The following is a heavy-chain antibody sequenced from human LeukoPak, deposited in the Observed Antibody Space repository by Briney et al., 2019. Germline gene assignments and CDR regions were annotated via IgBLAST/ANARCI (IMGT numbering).Heavy chain of an antibody. CDR3: ARTSYSGSYLYYFDY. D-gene: IGHD1-26*01. V-gene: IGHV3-21*01. CDR2: ISSSSSYI. CDR1: GFTFSSYS. Sequence: PGGSLRLSCAASGFTFSSYSVNWVRQAPGKGLEWVSSISSSSSYIYYADSVKGRFTISRDNAKNSLYLQMNSLRAEDTAVYHCARTSYSGSYLYYFDYWGQGTLVTVSS. J-gene: IGHJ4*02.